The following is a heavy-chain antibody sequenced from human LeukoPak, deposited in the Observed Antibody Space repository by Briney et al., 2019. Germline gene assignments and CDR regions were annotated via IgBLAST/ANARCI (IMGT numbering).Heavy chain of an antibody. CDR2: IYSGGST. CDR1: GFTVSSNY. V-gene: IGHV3-66*01. J-gene: IGHJ4*02. CDR3: ARVGPQKYFDY. Sequence: GGSLRLSCAASGFTVSSNYMSWVRQAPGKGLEWVSVIYSGGSTYYADSVKGRFTISRDTSKNTLYLQMNSLRAEDTAVYYCARVGPQKYFDYWGQGTLVTVSS.